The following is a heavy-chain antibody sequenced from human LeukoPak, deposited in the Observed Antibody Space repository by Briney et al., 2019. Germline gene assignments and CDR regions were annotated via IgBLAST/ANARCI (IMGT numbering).Heavy chain of an antibody. CDR2: IYTSGST. J-gene: IGHJ6*03. D-gene: IGHD3-22*01. Sequence: SETLSLTCTVSGGSISSGSYYWSWIRQPAGKGLEWIGRIYTSGSTNYNPSLKSRVTISVDTSKNQFSLKLSSVTAADTAVYYCASQYYYDSSGYPYYYYYYYMDVWGKGTTVTVSS. CDR1: GGSISSGSYY. CDR3: ASQYYYDSSGYPYYYYYYYMDV. V-gene: IGHV4-61*02.